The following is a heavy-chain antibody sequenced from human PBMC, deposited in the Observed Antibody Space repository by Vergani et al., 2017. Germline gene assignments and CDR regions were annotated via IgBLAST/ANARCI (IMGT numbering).Heavy chain of an antibody. Sequence: QVQLQESGPGLVKPSQTLSLTCTVSGGSISSGDYYWSWIRQPPGKGLEWIGYIYYSGSPYYNPSLKSRVTRSVDKSKNQFSLKLSSVTAADTAVYYCARTRITMVRGVVGWFDPWDQGTLVTVSS. CDR3: ARTRITMVRGVVGWFDP. V-gene: IGHV4-30-4*08. CDR1: GGSISSGDYY. CDR2: IYYSGSP. J-gene: IGHJ5*02. D-gene: IGHD3-10*01.